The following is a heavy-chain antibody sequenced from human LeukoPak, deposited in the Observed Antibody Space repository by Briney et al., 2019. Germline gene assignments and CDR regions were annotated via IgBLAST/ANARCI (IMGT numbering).Heavy chain of an antibody. V-gene: IGHV1-18*01. CDR1: GYTFTSYG. J-gene: IGHJ6*03. Sequence: ASVKVSCKASGYTFTSYGISWVRQAPGQGLEWMGWISAYNGNTNYAQKLQGRVTMTTDTSTSTAYMELRSLRSDDTAVYYCARDCGGPCYYYYMDVWGKGTTVTVSS. CDR3: ARDCGGPCYYYYMDV. D-gene: IGHD2-21*01. CDR2: ISAYNGNT.